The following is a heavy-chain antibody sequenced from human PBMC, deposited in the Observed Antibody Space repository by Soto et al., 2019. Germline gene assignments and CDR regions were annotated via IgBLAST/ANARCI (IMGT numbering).Heavy chain of an antibody. CDR3: AKDWAPSLAEAEYFQH. V-gene: IGHV3-23*01. J-gene: IGHJ1*01. CDR2: MSGSGGST. D-gene: IGHD6-19*01. Sequence: ELQLLESGGGLVQRGGSPRLSCADTGFNFSSYAMSWVIKAPGKGLEWVSAMSGSGGSTYYADSVKGRFTNSRDNSKNTLYLQMNRLRAEDTAVYYCAKDWAPSLAEAEYFQHWGQ. CDR1: GFNFSSYA.